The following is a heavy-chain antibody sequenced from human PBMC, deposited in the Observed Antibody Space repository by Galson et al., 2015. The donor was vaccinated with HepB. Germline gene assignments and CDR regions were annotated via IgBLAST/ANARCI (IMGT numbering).Heavy chain of an antibody. CDR3: ATAGDSSGYYHYAGAFDI. D-gene: IGHD3-22*01. J-gene: IGHJ3*02. V-gene: IGHV3-15*01. CDR2: IKSKTDGGTT. Sequence: SLRLSCAASGFTFSNAWMSWVRQAPGKGLEWVGRIKSKTDGGTTDYAAPVKGRFTISRDDSKNTLYLQMNSLKTEDTAVYYCATAGDSSGYYHYAGAFDIWGQGTMVTVSS. CDR1: GFTFSNAW.